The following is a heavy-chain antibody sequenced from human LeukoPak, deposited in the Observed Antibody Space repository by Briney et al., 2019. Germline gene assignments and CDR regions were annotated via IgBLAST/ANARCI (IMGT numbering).Heavy chain of an antibody. Sequence: SETLSLTCTVSGASIRSGDYYWRWIRQPPGKGLEWIGYIYYSGSTNYNPSLKSRVTISVDTSNNQFSLKLSSVTAADTAVYYCARSGSKVMTAINFWGQGTLVTVSS. CDR3: ARSGSKVMTAINF. CDR1: GASIRSGDYY. CDR2: IYYSGST. J-gene: IGHJ4*02. V-gene: IGHV4-61*08. D-gene: IGHD2-21*02.